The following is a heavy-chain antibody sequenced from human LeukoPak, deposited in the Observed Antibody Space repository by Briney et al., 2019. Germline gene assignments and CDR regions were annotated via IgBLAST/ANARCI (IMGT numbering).Heavy chain of an antibody. Sequence: GASVKVSCKASGYTFTSYAMHWVRQAPGQRLEWMGWINAGNGNTKYSQKFQGRVTITRDTSASTAYMELSSLRSEDTAVYYCARAPPDILTYYYYGMDVWGQGTTVTVSS. CDR3: ARAPPDILTYYYYGMDV. CDR2: INAGNGNT. V-gene: IGHV1-3*01. D-gene: IGHD3-9*01. J-gene: IGHJ6*02. CDR1: GYTFTSYA.